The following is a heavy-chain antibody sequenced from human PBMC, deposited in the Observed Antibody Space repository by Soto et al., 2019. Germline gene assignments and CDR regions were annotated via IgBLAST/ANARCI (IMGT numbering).Heavy chain of an antibody. V-gene: IGHV3-30*18. CDR2: ISYDGSNK. J-gene: IGHJ4*02. Sequence: GGSLRLSCAASGFTFSSYGMHWVRQAPGKGLEWVAVISYDGSNKYYADSVKGRFTISRDNSKNTLYLQMNSLRAEDTSVYYCAKDSLVRGLSAPVRAAAGPAGDWGQGTLVTVSS. CDR1: GFTFSSYG. CDR3: AKDSLVRGLSAPVRAAAGPAGD. D-gene: IGHD6-13*01.